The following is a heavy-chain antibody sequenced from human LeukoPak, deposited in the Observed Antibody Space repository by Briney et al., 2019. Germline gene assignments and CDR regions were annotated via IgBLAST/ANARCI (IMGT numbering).Heavy chain of an antibody. D-gene: IGHD1-26*01. CDR3: ARSNPGGGATQARAANF. V-gene: IGHV3-21*01. J-gene: IGHJ4*02. Sequence: GGSLRLSCGISGFVFTDYSMHWVRQAPGKGLDWVASINSAQTYIYYADSVKGRFTIFRDNAKNSLYLQMNSLRAEDTAVYFCARSNPGGGATQARAANFWGQGTLVTVSS. CDR2: INSAQTYI. CDR1: GFVFTDYS.